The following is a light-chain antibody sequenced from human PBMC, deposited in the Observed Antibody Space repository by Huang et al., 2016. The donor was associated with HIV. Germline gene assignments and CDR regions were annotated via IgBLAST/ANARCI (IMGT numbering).Light chain of an antibody. Sequence: EIVMTQSPATLSVSPGERVTLSCRANRSVSTNLAWSQQRPGQSPRLLIYGSSTRAPGIPARFSGSVSGTHFSLTISSLQFEDFALYYCHQYNNWLLSFGGGTRVDI. CDR2: GSS. CDR3: HQYNNWLLS. J-gene: IGKJ4*01. V-gene: IGKV3-15*01. CDR1: RSVSTN.